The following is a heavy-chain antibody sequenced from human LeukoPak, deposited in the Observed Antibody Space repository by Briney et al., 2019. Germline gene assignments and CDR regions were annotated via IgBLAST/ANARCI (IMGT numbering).Heavy chain of an antibody. V-gene: IGHV4-4*02. CDR1: GASINNNKW. D-gene: IGHD4-17*01. J-gene: IGHJ4*02. CDR2: IFHSGST. CDR3: VGNGDYLINW. Sequence: SGTLSLTCAVSGASINNNKWWSWVREPPGKGLEWIGEIFHSGSTNYNPSLKSRVTISVDNPKNQFSLRLTSVTAADTAVYYCVGNGDYLINWWGQGNLVTVSS.